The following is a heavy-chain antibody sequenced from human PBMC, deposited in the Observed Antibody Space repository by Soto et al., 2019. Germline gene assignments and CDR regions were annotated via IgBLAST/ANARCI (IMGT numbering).Heavy chain of an antibody. J-gene: IGHJ4*02. V-gene: IGHV3-30*18. D-gene: IGHD3-22*01. Sequence: GGSLRLSCAASGFTFSSYGMHWVRQAPGKGLEWVAVISYDGSNKYYADSVKGRFTISRDNSKNTLYLQMNSLRAEDTAVYYCAKDVPDYYDSSGYFDYWGQGTLVTVSS. CDR1: GFTFSSYG. CDR3: AKDVPDYYDSSGYFDY. CDR2: ISYDGSNK.